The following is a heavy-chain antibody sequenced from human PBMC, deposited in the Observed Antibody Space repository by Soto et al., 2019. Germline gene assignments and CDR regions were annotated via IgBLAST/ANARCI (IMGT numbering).Heavy chain of an antibody. Sequence: QLQLQESGSGLVKPSQTLSLTCAVSGGSISSGGYSWSWIRQPPGKGLEWIGYIYHSGSTYYNPYLRSRATISVDSSKNQFSLKLSSVTAADTAVYYCARRRGFPPYYGMDVWGQGTTVTVSS. CDR2: IYHSGST. V-gene: IGHV4-30-2*01. CDR3: ARRRGFPPYYGMDV. D-gene: IGHD5-12*01. J-gene: IGHJ6*02. CDR1: GGSISSGGYS.